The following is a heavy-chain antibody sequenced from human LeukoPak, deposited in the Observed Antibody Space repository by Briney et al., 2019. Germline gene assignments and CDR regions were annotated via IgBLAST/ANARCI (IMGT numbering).Heavy chain of an antibody. CDR1: EFTFSEAW. V-gene: IGHV3-15*05. CDR3: ARVEDTAMIGALDI. J-gene: IGHJ3*02. Sequence: KPGESLRLSCAASEFTFSEAWMSWVRQAPGKGLEWVGRIKRKTDGGTTDYAAPVKGRFTISRDGSKHTVYLQMNNLRTEDTALYYCARVEDTAMIGALDIWGQGTMVTVSS. CDR2: IKRKTDGGTT. D-gene: IGHD5-18*01.